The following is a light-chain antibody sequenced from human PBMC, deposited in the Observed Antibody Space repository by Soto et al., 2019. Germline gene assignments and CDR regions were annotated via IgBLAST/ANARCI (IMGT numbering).Light chain of an antibody. J-gene: IGKJ1*01. V-gene: IGKV1-5*01. Sequence: DIQMTQSPLTLSASVGDRVTITCRASQSINRYLAWYQQKPGKAPQLLIYDASHLKIGVPSRFSGSGSGTDFTLTISSLLPEDLATYFCQQYNGPWTFGQGTKVEIK. CDR1: QSINRY. CDR3: QQYNGPWT. CDR2: DAS.